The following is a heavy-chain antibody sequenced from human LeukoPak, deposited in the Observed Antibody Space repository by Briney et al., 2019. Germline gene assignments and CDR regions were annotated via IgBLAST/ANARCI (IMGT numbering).Heavy chain of an antibody. D-gene: IGHD4-17*01. Sequence: SETLSLTCTVSGGSISSYYWSWIRQPAGKGLEWIGRIYTSGSTNYNPSLKSRVTISVDKSKNQFSLKLSSVTAADTAVYYCARGGHDSGFFPWGQGTLVTVSS. V-gene: IGHV4-4*07. CDR3: ARGGHDSGFFP. CDR1: GGSISSYY. CDR2: IYTSGST. J-gene: IGHJ5*02.